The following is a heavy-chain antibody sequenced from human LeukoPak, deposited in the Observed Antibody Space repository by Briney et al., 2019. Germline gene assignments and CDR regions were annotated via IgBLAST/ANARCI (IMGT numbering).Heavy chain of an antibody. CDR3: PRASAARPSAPPYYYYYYMDV. CDR1: GFTVSSNC. V-gene: IGHV3-53*01. J-gene: IGHJ6*03. D-gene: IGHD6-6*01. Sequence: GGSLRLSCAASGFTVSSNCMSWVRQAPGKGLEWVSVIWSGGTKYYTDSVKGRFIISRGESKNTLYLQMKSLRAEDTAVYYCPRASAARPSAPPYYYYYYMDVWGKGTTVTVPS. CDR2: IWSGGTK.